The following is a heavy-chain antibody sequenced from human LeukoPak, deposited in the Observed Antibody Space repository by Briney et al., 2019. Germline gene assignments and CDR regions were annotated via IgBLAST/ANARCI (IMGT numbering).Heavy chain of an antibody. CDR1: GGSISSYY. CDR3: ARRPSRSFFDY. J-gene: IGHJ4*02. D-gene: IGHD1-26*01. Sequence: SSETLSLTCTVSGGSISSYYWSWIRQPPGKGLEWIGYIYYSGSTNYNPSLKSRVTISVDTSKNQFSLKLSSVTAADTAVYYCARRPSRSFFDYWGQGTLVTVSS. V-gene: IGHV4-59*01. CDR2: IYYSGST.